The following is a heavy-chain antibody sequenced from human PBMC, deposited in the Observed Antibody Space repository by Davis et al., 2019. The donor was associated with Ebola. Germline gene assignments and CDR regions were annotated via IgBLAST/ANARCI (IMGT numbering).Heavy chain of an antibody. CDR2: ISSGSGVTT. CDR3: ARVYYYVVS. J-gene: IGHJ4*02. CDR1: GFIFSTYN. Sequence: GESLKISCAASGFIFSTYNMNWVRQAPGRGPEWVSYISSGSGVTTYYADSVRGRFTISRDNAKNSLYLQMNSLRAEDTAVYYCARVYYYVVSWGQGNLVTVSS. D-gene: IGHD3-10*02. V-gene: IGHV3-48*04.